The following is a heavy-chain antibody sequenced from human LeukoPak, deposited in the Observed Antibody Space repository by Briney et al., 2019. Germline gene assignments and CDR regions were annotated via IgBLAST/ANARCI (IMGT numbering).Heavy chain of an antibody. V-gene: IGHV3-21*01. J-gene: IGHJ6*03. CDR3: ARDHGDYEEVYNYYYYYHMDV. D-gene: IGHD4-17*01. Sequence: PGGSLRLSCAASGFTFSSYSMNWVRQAPGKGLEWVSSISSSSSYIYYADSVKGRFTISRDNAKNSLYLQMNSLRAEDTAVYYCARDHGDYEEVYNYYYYYHMDVWGKGTTVTVSS. CDR1: GFTFSSYS. CDR2: ISSSSSYI.